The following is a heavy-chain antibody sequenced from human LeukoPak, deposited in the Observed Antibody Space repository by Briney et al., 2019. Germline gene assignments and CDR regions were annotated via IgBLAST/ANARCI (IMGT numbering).Heavy chain of an antibody. CDR1: GYTFTSYY. D-gene: IGHD5-24*01. CDR2: INPSGGST. Sequence: GASVKVSCKAFGYTFTSYYMHWVRQAPGQGLEWMGIINPSGGSTSYAQKFQGRVTMTRDMSTSTVYMELSSLRSEDTAVYYCARDREMATSRLHYFDYWGQGTLVTVSS. CDR3: ARDREMATSRLHYFDY. V-gene: IGHV1-46*01. J-gene: IGHJ4*02.